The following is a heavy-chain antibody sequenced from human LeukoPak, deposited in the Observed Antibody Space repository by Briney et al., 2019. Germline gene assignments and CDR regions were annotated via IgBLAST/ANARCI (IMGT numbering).Heavy chain of an antibody. V-gene: IGHV3-53*05. Sequence: GGSLRLSCAASGFTVSGTYMDWVRQAPGKGLEWVSVIYAGGGTVYAVFVKGRFTISRDNSKNMVYLQMNSLRNEDSAVYYCARDRAGTQSWVEFDLWGEGTLVTVSS. CDR1: GFTVSGTY. D-gene: IGHD3-10*01. CDR3: ARDRAGTQSWVEFDL. CDR2: IYAGGGT. J-gene: IGHJ5*02.